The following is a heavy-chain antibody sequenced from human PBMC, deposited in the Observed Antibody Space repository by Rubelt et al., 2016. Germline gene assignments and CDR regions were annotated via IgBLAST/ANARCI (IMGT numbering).Heavy chain of an antibody. CDR2: ISGTT. J-gene: IGHJ4*02. D-gene: IGHD5-18*01. V-gene: IGHV3-23*04. CDR1: GFTFTYA. Sequence: EVQLVESGGGLVKPGGSLRLSCAASGFTFTYAMSWVRQAPGKGLEWVSGISGTTYYADSAKGRFTISRDNSKNTLYLQMNSLRAEDTAVYYCARDAGYSYLDYWGQGTLVTVSS. CDR3: ARDAGYSYLDY.